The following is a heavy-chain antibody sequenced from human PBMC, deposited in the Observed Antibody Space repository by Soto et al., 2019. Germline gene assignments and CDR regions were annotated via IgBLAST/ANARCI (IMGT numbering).Heavy chain of an antibody. CDR1: GYSFTTYW. V-gene: IGHV5-51*01. CDR3: ARLRWGRSLEYSTSSGDLVD. CDR2: IYPGDSDT. J-gene: IGHJ4*02. D-gene: IGHD6-6*01. Sequence: GESLKISCQASGYSFTTYWIGWVRQMPGKGLEWMGIIYPGDSDTRYSPSFQGQVSISADKSISTAYLQWNSPKASDTAMYYCARLRWGRSLEYSTSSGDLVDWGQATLVTVSS.